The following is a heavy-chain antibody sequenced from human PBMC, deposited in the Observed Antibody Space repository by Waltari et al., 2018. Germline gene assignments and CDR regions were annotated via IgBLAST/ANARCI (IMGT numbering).Heavy chain of an antibody. CDR1: GFTLHSYG. CDR2: ISGNTGDT. CDR3: ARNPNPFYYDSPCDL. J-gene: IGHJ3*01. Sequence: VQLVQSESAVKKPGASVKVSCKTSGFTLHSYGFTWVRTAPGQGLEWIGWISGNTGDTNYAQEFRDRVTMTTDTSTNTVYMELRTLRSDDTALYYCARNPNPFYYDSPCDLRGQGTELTVSS. V-gene: IGHV1-18*01. D-gene: IGHD3-22*01.